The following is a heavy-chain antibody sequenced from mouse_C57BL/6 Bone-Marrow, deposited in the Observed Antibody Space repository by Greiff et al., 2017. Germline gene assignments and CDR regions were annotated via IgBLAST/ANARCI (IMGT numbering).Heavy chain of an antibody. J-gene: IGHJ3*01. CDR3: ERKGIYDYDGGFAY. CDR2: IDPSDSYT. V-gene: IGHV1-69*01. D-gene: IGHD2-4*01. Sequence: QVQLQQPGAELVMPGASVKLSCKASGYTFTSYWMHWVKQRPGQGLEWIGEIDPSDSYTNYNQKFKGKSTLTVDKSSSTAYMQLSSLTSADSAVYYCERKGIYDYDGGFAYWGQGTLVTVSA. CDR1: GYTFTSYW.